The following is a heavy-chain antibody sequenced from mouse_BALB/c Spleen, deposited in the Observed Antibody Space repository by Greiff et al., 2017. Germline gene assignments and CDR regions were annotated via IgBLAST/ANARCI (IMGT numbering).Heavy chain of an antibody. CDR1: GYTFTSYW. J-gene: IGHJ3*01. D-gene: IGHD2-14*01. Sequence: VKLQESGPELVRPGASVKMSCKASGYTFTSYWMHWVKQRPGQGLEWIGMIDPSNSETRLNQKFKDKATLNVDKSSNTAYMQLSSLTSEDSAVYYCARSSYYRYVGFAYWGQGTLVTVSA. CDR2: IDPSNSET. CDR3: ARSSYYRYVGFAY. V-gene: IGHV1S127*01.